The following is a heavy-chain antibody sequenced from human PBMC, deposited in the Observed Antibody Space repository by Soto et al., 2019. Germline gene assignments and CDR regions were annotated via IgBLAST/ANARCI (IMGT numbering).Heavy chain of an antibody. CDR1: GGSISSYY. J-gene: IGHJ4*02. V-gene: IGHV4-59*01. D-gene: IGHD1-7*01. CDR3: GRGEVDRYNWNYGIDY. CDR2: IYYSGNT. Sequence: SETLSLTCTVSGGSISSYYWSWVRQPPGKGLEWIGYIYYSGNTNYNPSLKSRVTISVDTSKNQFSLKLSSVTAADTAVYYCGRGEVDRYNWNYGIDYWGQGTLVTVSS.